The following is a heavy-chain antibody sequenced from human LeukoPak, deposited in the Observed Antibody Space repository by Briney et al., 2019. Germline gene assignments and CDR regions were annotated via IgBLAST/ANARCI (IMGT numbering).Heavy chain of an antibody. CDR2: IYYSGST. J-gene: IGHJ5*02. V-gene: IGHV4-59*01. CDR3: ARDRDYYDSSGYPRPYNWFDP. D-gene: IGHD3-22*01. CDR1: GGSISSYY. Sequence: SETLSLTCTVSGGSISSYYWSWIRQPPGKGLEWIRYIYYSGSTNYNPSLKSRVTISVDTSKNQFSLKLSSVTAADTAVYYCARDRDYYDSSGYPRPYNWFDPWGQGTLVTVSS.